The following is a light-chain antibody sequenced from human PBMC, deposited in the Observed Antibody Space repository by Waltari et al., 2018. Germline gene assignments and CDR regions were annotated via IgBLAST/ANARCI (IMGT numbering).Light chain of an antibody. V-gene: IGLV2-23*02. Sequence: QSGLTQPASVPGTPGQSTTVSCTGTRGDVGNYNLVSWYQQYPGKAPKLMVYEVTKQTSGVSDRFSGSKSGNTASLTISGLQSEDEADYYCCSYAGLGIYVFGTGTKVTVL. CDR1: RGDVGNYNL. CDR3: CSYAGLGIYV. CDR2: EVT. J-gene: IGLJ1*01.